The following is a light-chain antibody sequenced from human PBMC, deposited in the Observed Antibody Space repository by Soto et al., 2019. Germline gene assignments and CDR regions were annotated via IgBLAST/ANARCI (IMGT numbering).Light chain of an antibody. CDR3: AAWDDSLIGPV. V-gene: IGLV1-44*01. Sequence: QSVLTQPPSASGPPGQRVTISCSGSSSNIGSNAVNWYQQLPGTAPKLLIYSNNQRPSGVPDRFSGSKSGTSASLAISGLQSEDEAHYYCAAWDDSLIGPVFGGGTKLTVL. CDR2: SNN. J-gene: IGLJ3*02. CDR1: SSNIGSNA.